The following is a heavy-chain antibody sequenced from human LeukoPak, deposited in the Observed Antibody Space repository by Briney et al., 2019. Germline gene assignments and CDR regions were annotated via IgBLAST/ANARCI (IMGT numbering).Heavy chain of an antibody. CDR1: GFTFSSYS. CDR2: ISSSSTI. CDR3: ARDSEWQLVQDY. D-gene: IGHD6-6*01. Sequence: GSLRLSCAASGFTFSSYSVNWVRQAPGKGLEWVSYISSSSTIYYADSVKGRFTISRDNAKNSLYLQMNSLRAEDTAVYYCARDSEWQLVQDYWGQGTLVTVSS. V-gene: IGHV3-48*01. J-gene: IGHJ4*02.